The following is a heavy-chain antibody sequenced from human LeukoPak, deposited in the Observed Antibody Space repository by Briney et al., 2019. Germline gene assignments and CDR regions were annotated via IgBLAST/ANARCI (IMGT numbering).Heavy chain of an antibody. J-gene: IGHJ6*03. D-gene: IGHD2-2*01. V-gene: IGHV1-18*01. CDR1: GYTFTSYG. CDR2: ISAYNGNT. Sequence: GASVKVSCKASGYTFTSYGISWVRQAPGQGLEWMGWISAYNGNTNYAQKLQGRVTMTTDTSTSTAYMELRSLRSDDTAVYYCARALDIVVVPAATYYYYYMDVWGKGTTVTVSS. CDR3: ARALDIVVVPAATYYYYYMDV.